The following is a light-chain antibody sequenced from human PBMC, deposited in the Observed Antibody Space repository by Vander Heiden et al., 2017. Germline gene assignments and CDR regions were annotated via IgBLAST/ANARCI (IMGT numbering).Light chain of an antibody. Sequence: AVLTQPSSLSASPAASAIPTCTLRSGIHVGSYHIYWYQQKPGSPPQYLLRYKSDSDKHQGSGVPSRFSGSKDASANVGTLLISGLQSEDEADYFCMIWHSSGWVFGGGTRLTVL. V-gene: IGLV5-45*03. CDR1: SGIHVGSYH. CDR2: YKSDSDK. CDR3: MIWHSSGWV. J-gene: IGLJ3*02.